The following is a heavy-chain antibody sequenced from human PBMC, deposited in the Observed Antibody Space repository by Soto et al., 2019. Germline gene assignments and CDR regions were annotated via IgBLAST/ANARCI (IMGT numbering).Heavy chain of an antibody. D-gene: IGHD3-3*01. CDR2: IYHSGST. V-gene: IGHV4-4*02. J-gene: IGHJ5*02. Sequence: QVQLQESGPGLVKPSGTLSLTCAVSGGSISSSNWWSWVRQPPGKGLEWIGEIYHSGSTNYNPSLKIRVTISGDKSKNQLSLKLSSVTAADTAVYYCARCSRYDFWSGYLGFDPWGQGTLVTVSS. CDR3: ARCSRYDFWSGYLGFDP. CDR1: GGSISSSNW.